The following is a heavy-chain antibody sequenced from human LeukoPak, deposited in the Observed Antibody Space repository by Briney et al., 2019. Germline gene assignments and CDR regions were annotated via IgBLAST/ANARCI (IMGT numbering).Heavy chain of an antibody. CDR2: IKSKTDGGTT. CDR3: TTQRSRITMVRGVIRSDH. J-gene: IGHJ4*02. D-gene: IGHD3-10*01. Sequence: GGSLRLSCAASGFTFSNAWMSWVRQGPGKGLEWVGRIKSKTDGGTTDYAAPVKGRFTISRDDSKNTLYLQMNSLKTEDSAVYYCTTQRSRITMVRGVIRSDHWGQGTLVTVSS. CDR1: GFTFSNAW. V-gene: IGHV3-15*01.